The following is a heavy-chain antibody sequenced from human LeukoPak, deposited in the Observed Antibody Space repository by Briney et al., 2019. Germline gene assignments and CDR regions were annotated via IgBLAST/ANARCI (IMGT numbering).Heavy chain of an antibody. J-gene: IGHJ3*02. V-gene: IGHV4-59*08. Sequence: SETLSLTCTVSGGSISSYYWSWIRQPPGKGLEWIGYLYYSGSTNYNPSLKSRVTISVDTSKNQFSLKLSSVTAADTAVYYCARQLSSGGWYLAFDIWGQGTMVTVSS. D-gene: IGHD6-19*01. CDR3: ARQLSSGGWYLAFDI. CDR2: LYYSGST. CDR1: GGSISSYY.